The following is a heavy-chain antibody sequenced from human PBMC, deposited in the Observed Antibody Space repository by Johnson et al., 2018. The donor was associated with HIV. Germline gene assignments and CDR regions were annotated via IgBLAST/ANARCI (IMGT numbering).Heavy chain of an antibody. CDR1: GFTSGGYW. CDR3: ARIAARPLDAFDI. D-gene: IGHD6-6*01. CDR2: IWYDGSNK. Sequence: QVQLVESGGGLVQPGGSLTLSCAASGFTSGGYWMNWVRQAPGNGLEWVAVIWYDGSNKYYADSVKGRFTISRDNSKNSLYLQMNSLRAGDTAVYYCARIAARPLDAFDIWGQGTMVTVSS. J-gene: IGHJ3*02. V-gene: IGHV3-33*08.